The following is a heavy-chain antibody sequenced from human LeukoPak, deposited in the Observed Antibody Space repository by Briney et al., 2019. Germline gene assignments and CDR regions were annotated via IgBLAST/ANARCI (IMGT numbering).Heavy chain of an antibody. D-gene: IGHD2-2*01. J-gene: IGHJ4*02. CDR3: ARGGVYCSSTSCYYDY. Sequence: GESLKISCKGSGYSFTSCWIGWVRQMPGKGLEWMGIIYPGDSDTRYSPSFQGQVTISADKSISTAYLQWSSLKASDTAMYYCARGGVYCSSTSCYYDYWGQGTLVTVSS. V-gene: IGHV5-51*01. CDR1: GYSFTSCW. CDR2: IYPGDSDT.